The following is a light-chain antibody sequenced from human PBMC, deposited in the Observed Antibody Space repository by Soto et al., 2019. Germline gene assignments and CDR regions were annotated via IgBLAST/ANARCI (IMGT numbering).Light chain of an antibody. J-gene: IGKJ1*01. CDR3: QQYNNWPRRT. Sequence: EIVLTQSPGTLSLSPGERATLSCRASQTFSNSFLSWFQQIPGQAPRLLIYGASMRATGIPDRFSGSGSGTDFTLTISRLEPEDFAVYYCQQYNNWPRRTFGQGTKVDIK. CDR2: GAS. V-gene: IGKV3-20*01. CDR1: QTFSNSF.